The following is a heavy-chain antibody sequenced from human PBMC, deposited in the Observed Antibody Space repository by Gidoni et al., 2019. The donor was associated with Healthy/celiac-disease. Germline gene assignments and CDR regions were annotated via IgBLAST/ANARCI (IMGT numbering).Heavy chain of an antibody. V-gene: IGHV1-24*01. CDR1: GYTLTELS. D-gene: IGHD3-3*01. CDR3: ATDGSGGSGSGQFDP. J-gene: IGHJ5*02. CDR2: VDPEDGET. Sequence: QVQLVQSGAEVKKPGASVTVSCTVSGYTLTELSMHWVRQAPGKGLEWMGGVDPEDGETIYAQKFQGRVTMTEDTSTDTAYMELSSLRSEDTAVYYCATDGSGGSGSGQFDPWGQGTLVTVSS.